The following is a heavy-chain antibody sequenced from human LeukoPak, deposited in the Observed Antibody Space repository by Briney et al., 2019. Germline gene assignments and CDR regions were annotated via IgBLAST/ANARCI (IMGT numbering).Heavy chain of an antibody. D-gene: IGHD6-19*01. Sequence: GGSLRLSCAASGFTFNSYWMSWVRQAPGKGLEWVANIKQDGSEKYYVDSVKGRFTISRDNAKNSVYLQMNSLRAEDTAVYYCAKDISSGWSNFDPWGQGTLVTVSS. V-gene: IGHV3-7*01. CDR3: AKDISSGWSNFDP. CDR2: IKQDGSEK. J-gene: IGHJ5*02. CDR1: GFTFNSYW.